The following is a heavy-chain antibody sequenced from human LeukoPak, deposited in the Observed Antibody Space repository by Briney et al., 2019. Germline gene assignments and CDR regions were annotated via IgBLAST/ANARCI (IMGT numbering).Heavy chain of an antibody. D-gene: IGHD3-16*01. Sequence: PGGSLRLSCAASGFTFSSYWMTWVRQAPGKGLEWVANIIQDGSEKYYVDSVKGRFTISRDNAKNALYLQMNSLRAEDTALYYCARESERGMGYWGQGTLVTVSS. J-gene: IGHJ4*02. V-gene: IGHV3-7*01. CDR2: IIQDGSEK. CDR3: ARESERGMGY. CDR1: GFTFSSYW.